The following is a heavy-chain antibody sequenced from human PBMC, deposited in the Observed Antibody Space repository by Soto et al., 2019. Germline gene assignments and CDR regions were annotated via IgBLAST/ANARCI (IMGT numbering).Heavy chain of an antibody. V-gene: IGHV3-9*01. CDR2: INWNGNYI. D-gene: IGHD2-15*01. Sequence: VQLVESGGGLVQPGRSLRLSCTASAFTFGDFAMHWLRQVPGKGLEWVSGINWNGNYIGYADSVKGRFTVSRDNAKNSRYLQMNRLRPEGTALYFCARAPAGGTWPVYFDWWGRGTLVTVSS. J-gene: IGHJ4*02. CDR3: ARAPAGGTWPVYFDW. CDR1: AFTFGDFA.